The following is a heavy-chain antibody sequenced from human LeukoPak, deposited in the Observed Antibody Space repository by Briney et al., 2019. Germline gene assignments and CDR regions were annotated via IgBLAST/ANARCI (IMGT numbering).Heavy chain of an antibody. Sequence: PSETLSLTCTVSGGSISTYYWTWLRQPPGKGLEWIGYIYYSGSTNYNPSLKSRVTISVDTSKNQFSLKLSSVTAADTAVYYCARGPYSGSYYRWGQGTLVTVSS. CDR1: GGSISTYY. CDR2: IYYSGST. J-gene: IGHJ5*02. CDR3: ARGPYSGSYYR. V-gene: IGHV4-59*01. D-gene: IGHD1-26*01.